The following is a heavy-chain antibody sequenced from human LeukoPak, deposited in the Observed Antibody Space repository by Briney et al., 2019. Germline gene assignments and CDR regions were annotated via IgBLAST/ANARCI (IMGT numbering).Heavy chain of an antibody. V-gene: IGHV3-21*01. CDR1: GFTFSSYS. D-gene: IGHD3-16*01. CDR2: ISSSSSYI. J-gene: IGHJ6*03. CDR3: ASGGSLYYYYMDV. Sequence: GGSLRLPCAASGFTFSSYSMNWVRQAPGKGLEGVSSISSSSSYIHYADSVKGRFTISRDNAKNSLYLQLNSLRAEDTAVYYCASGGSLYYYYMDVWGKGTKVTVSS.